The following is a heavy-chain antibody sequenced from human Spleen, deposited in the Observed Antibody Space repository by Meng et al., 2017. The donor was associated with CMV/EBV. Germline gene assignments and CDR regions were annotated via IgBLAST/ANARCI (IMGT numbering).Heavy chain of an antibody. D-gene: IGHD2-2*01. CDR3: ITDRCSSTRCYRDYYSGMDV. CDR1: GFAFSNAW. CDR2: IYSKTDGGTT. J-gene: IGHJ6*02. V-gene: IGHV3-15*01. Sequence: GESLKISCAASGFAFSNAWMNWVRQAPGKELEWVGRIYSKTDGGTTDYAVPVKGRFTISRDDSKNTGYLQMNRLKTEDTAVYYCITDRCSSTRCYRDYYSGMDVWGQGTAVTVSS.